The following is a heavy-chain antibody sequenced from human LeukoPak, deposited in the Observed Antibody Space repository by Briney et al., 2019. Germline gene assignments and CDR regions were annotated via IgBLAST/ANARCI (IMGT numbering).Heavy chain of an antibody. Sequence: SETLSLTCTVSGASVSSASCWTWIRQPPGKGVEWIAHIYNGVNTNYNPSLKSRVTISVDTSKNQFSLKLSSVTAADTAVYYCARLSSGWSEYFQHWGQGTLVTVSS. CDR2: IYNGVNT. CDR3: ARLSSGWSEYFQH. J-gene: IGHJ1*01. CDR1: GASVSSASC. D-gene: IGHD6-19*01. V-gene: IGHV4-61*01.